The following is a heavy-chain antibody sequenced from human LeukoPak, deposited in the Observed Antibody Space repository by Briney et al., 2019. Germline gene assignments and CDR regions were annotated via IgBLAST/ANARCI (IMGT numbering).Heavy chain of an antibody. CDR1: GFTFRDYT. D-gene: IGHD3-10*01. V-gene: IGHV3-23*01. CDR3: AKDTYYGSGSYETIDY. J-gene: IGHJ4*02. CDR2: ISGSGGST. Sequence: GGSLRLSCAASGFTFRDYTMNWVRQAPGKGLEWVSAISGSGGSTYYADSVKGRFTISRDNSKNTLYLQMNSLRAEDTAVYYCAKDTYYGSGSYETIDYWGQGTLVTVSS.